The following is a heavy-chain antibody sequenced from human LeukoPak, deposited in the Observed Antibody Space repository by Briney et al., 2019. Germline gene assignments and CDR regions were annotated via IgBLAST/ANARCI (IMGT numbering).Heavy chain of an antibody. D-gene: IGHD1-26*01. CDR2: VYASGST. J-gene: IGHJ4*02. CDR3: ARATYSGDTSYVFDY. Sequence: SETLSLTCTVSGGSISSYYWTWIRQPAGKGLEWIGRVYASGSTNYNPSLKSRLTMSLDTSKNQFSLKLNSVTAADTAVYYCARATYSGDTSYVFDYWGQGTLVSVSS. CDR1: GGSISSYY. V-gene: IGHV4-4*07.